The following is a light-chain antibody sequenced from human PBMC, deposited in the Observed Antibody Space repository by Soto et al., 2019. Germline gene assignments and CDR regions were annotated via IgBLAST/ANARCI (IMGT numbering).Light chain of an antibody. CDR2: SAY. CDR3: HQYDDWPPYT. Sequence: EIEMTQSPATLSLSPGERATISCRASQSVGNNLAWYQQKSGQAPRLLIYSAYTRAAGVPARFSGTGSGTADSLTISSLQSEDFAVYYCHQYDDWPPYTFGQGTKLEFK. J-gene: IGKJ2*01. CDR1: QSVGNN. V-gene: IGKV3-15*01.